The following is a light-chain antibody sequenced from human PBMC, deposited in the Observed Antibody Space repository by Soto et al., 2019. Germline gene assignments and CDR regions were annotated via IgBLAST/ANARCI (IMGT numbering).Light chain of an antibody. J-gene: IGKJ1*01. CDR3: QHYSGDRAT. CDR2: EVS. V-gene: IGKV1-5*03. CDR1: QSINKW. Sequence: DILLTQSPSTLSASVGDRVTISCRASQSINKWLAWYQHKPGKAPNLLIYEVSTLHSGVPSRFSGSGSGTEFTLTISTLRPDDFATYYCQHYSGDRATFGQGTNVE.